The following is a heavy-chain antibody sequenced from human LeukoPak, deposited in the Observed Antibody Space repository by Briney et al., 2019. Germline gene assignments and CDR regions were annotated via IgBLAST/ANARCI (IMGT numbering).Heavy chain of an antibody. D-gene: IGHD6-19*01. CDR2: IYTSGST. J-gene: IGHJ3*02. CDR1: GGSISSYY. CDR3: AREERYCSGWYLSIDAFDI. V-gene: IGHV4-4*07. Sequence: SETLSLTCTVSGGSISSYYWSWIRQPAGKGLEWVGRIYTSGSTNYNPSLKSRVTMSVDTSKNQFSLKLSSVTAADTAVYYCAREERYCSGWYLSIDAFDIWGQGTMVTVSS.